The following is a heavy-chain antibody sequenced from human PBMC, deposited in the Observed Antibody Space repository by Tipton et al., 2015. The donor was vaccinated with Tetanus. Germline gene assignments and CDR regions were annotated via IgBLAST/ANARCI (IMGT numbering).Heavy chain of an antibody. Sequence: SLRLSCAASGFTVSSNYMSWVRQAPGKGLEWVSSISSSSSYIYYADSVKGRFTISRDNAKNSLYLQMNSLRAEDTAVYYCARGGYCSGGSCYGFDPWGQGTLVTVSS. J-gene: IGHJ5*02. D-gene: IGHD2-15*01. V-gene: IGHV3-21*01. CDR1: GFTVSSNY. CDR3: ARGGYCSGGSCYGFDP. CDR2: ISSSSSYI.